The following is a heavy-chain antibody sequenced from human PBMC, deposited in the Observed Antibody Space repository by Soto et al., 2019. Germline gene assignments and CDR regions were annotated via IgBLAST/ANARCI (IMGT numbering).Heavy chain of an antibody. CDR3: VNQEVGATVYFDH. V-gene: IGHV3-30*04. J-gene: IGHJ4*02. Sequence: GGSLRLSCAASGFTFSDYTMHWVRQAPGKGLEWVAVISHDGSLSYDADSVKGRFTISRDNSRDTLFLEMNGLRVEDTAVYYCVNQEVGATVYFDHWGQGTLVTVSS. CDR2: ISHDGSLS. D-gene: IGHD1-26*01. CDR1: GFTFSDYT.